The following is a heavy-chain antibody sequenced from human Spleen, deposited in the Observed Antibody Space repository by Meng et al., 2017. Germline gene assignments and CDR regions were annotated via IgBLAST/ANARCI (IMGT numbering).Heavy chain of an antibody. CDR1: GFSFSSYG. Sequence: GGSLRLSCAASGFSFSSYGIHWVRQAPGKGLEWVAVIWNDGSNKYYADSVKGRFTISRDNSKNTLNLQMNSLRVEDTAVYYCAAPATVTTPDAFDIWGQGTMVTVSS. CDR3: AAPATVTTPDAFDI. CDR2: IWNDGSNK. J-gene: IGHJ3*02. D-gene: IGHD4-17*01. V-gene: IGHV3-33*01.